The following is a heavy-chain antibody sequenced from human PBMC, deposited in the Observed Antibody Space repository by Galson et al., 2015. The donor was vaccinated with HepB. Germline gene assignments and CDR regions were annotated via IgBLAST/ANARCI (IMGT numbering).Heavy chain of an antibody. Sequence: LRLSCAAPGFTFANFSLHWVRRGPGKGPGWVSGLPWKRSRYVYADTVEGRFTISRDNSNNSLYLQMNSLRPEDTAVYYCAKDRWDLLRMGAFDVWGQGTLVTVSS. CDR1: GFTFANFS. D-gene: IGHD2-8*01. CDR3: AKDRWDLLRMGAFDV. J-gene: IGHJ3*01. V-gene: IGHV3-9*01. CDR2: LPWKRSRY.